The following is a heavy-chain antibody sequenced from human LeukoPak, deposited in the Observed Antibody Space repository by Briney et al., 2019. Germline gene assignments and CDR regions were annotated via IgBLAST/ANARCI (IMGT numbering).Heavy chain of an antibody. Sequence: PSETLSLTCAVYGGSFSGFYWSWIRQTPGKGLEWIGYVYNSGTNYNPSLKGRVTISVDTSKNQFSLSLNSVTAADTAVYYCARDYGGKFDYWGQGTLVTVSS. V-gene: IGHV4-59*01. CDR3: ARDYGGKFDY. J-gene: IGHJ4*02. CDR2: VYNSGT. D-gene: IGHD4-23*01. CDR1: GGSFSGFY.